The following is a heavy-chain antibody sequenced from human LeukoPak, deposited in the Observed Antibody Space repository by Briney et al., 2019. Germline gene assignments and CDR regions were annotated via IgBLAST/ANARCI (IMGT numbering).Heavy chain of an antibody. CDR1: GYTFTSYG. Sequence: ASVKVSCKASGYTFTSYGISWVRQAPGQGLEWMGWISAYNGNTNNAQKLQGRVTMTTDTSTSTAYMELRSLRSDDTAVYYCARDAPVRDYYDSSGYAYWGQGTLVTVSS. CDR2: ISAYNGNT. D-gene: IGHD3-22*01. J-gene: IGHJ4*02. V-gene: IGHV1-18*01. CDR3: ARDAPVRDYYDSSGYAY.